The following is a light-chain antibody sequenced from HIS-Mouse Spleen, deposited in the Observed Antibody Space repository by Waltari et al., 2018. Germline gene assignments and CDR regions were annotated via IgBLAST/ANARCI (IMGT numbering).Light chain of an antibody. CDR3: YSTDSSGNHRV. J-gene: IGLJ2*01. V-gene: IGLV3-10*01. Sequence: SYELTQPPSVSVSPGQTARITCPGDALPKKYAYWYQQKSGQAPVLGIYLDSKRPAGLPERFSGSSSGTMATLTISGAQVEDEADYYCYSTDSSGNHRVFGGGTKLTVL. CDR2: LDS. CDR1: ALPKKY.